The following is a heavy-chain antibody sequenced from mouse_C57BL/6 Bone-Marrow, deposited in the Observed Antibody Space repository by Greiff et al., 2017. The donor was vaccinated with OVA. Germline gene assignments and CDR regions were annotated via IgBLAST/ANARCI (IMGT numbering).Heavy chain of an antibody. CDR3: ARNDGSSYDAMDY. CDR1: GFSLTSYG. J-gene: IGHJ4*01. D-gene: IGHD1-1*01. CDR2: IWGVGST. V-gene: IGHV2-6*01. Sequence: VQLQESGPGLVAPSQSLSITCTVSGFSLTSYGVDWVRQSPGKGLEWLGVIWGVGSTNYNSALKSRLSISKDNSKSQVFLKMNSLQTEDTAMYYCARNDGSSYDAMDYWGQGTSVTVSS.